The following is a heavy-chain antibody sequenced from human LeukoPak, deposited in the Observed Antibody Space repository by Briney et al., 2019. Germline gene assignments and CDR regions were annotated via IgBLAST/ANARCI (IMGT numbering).Heavy chain of an antibody. J-gene: IGHJ5*02. CDR1: GYTFTSYG. V-gene: IGHV1-18*01. D-gene: IGHD4-17*01. CDR2: ISAYNGNT. CDR3: ARDFSSSGDYENWFDP. Sequence: ASVKVSCKASGYTFTSYGISWVRQAPGQGLEWMGWISAYNGNTNYAQKLQGRVTMTTDTSTSTAYMELRSLRSDDTAVYYCARDFSSSGDYENWFDPWGQGTLVTVSS.